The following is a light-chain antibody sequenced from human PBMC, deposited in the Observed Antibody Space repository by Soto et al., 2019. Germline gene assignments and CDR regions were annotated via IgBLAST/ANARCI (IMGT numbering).Light chain of an antibody. CDR1: GGSIASGY. CDR3: QSYHSSTPYV. CDR2: EDN. J-gene: IGLJ1*01. Sequence: NFMLTQPHSVSESPGKTVTISCTRSGGSIASGYVQWYQQRPGSAPTTVIYEDNQRPSGVPDRFSGSIDRSSNSASLTISGLKTEDEAYYYCQSYHSSTPYVFGTGTKLTVL. V-gene: IGLV6-57*03.